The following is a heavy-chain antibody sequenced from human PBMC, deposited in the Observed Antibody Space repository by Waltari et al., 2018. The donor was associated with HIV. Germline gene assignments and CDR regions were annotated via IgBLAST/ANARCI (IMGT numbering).Heavy chain of an antibody. V-gene: IGHV1-69*14. J-gene: IGHJ4*02. CDR1: GGTFSSYK. D-gene: IGHD2-2*01. CDR2: IIPFFGSA. CDR3: ARDLGYCNSYTCGPFDY. Sequence: QVQLVQSGAEVKNPGSSVRVSCKTSGGTFSSYKISWVRQAPVQGLEWMGGIIPFFGSANYAQKFQGRVTIAADKSTSTVYMYLSSLRSDDTAVYYCARDLGYCNSYTCGPFDYWGQGTLVTVSS.